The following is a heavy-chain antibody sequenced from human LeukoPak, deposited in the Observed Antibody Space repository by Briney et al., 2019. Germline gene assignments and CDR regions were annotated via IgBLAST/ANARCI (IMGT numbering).Heavy chain of an antibody. J-gene: IGHJ3*02. Sequence: GGSLRLSCAASGFTFSSYAMSWVRQAPGKGLEWVSAISGSGGSTYYADSVKGRFTISRDNSKNALYLQMNSLRAEDTAVYYCAKPRTTTRITMIVVVNAFDIWGQGTMVTVSS. V-gene: IGHV3-23*01. CDR2: ISGSGGST. CDR1: GFTFSSYA. D-gene: IGHD3-22*01. CDR3: AKPRTTTRITMIVVVNAFDI.